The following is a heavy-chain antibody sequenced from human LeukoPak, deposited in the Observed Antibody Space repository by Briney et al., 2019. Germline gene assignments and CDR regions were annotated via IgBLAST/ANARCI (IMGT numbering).Heavy chain of an antibody. CDR3: ARGALDTAMVFDY. J-gene: IGHJ4*02. Sequence: GGSLRLSCAASGFTFSSYWMHWVRQAPGKGLVWVSRINSDGSSTSYADSVKGRFTISRDNAKNTLYLQMNSLRAEDTAVYYCARGALDTAMVFDYWGQGTLVTVSS. D-gene: IGHD5-18*01. CDR2: INSDGSST. V-gene: IGHV3-74*01. CDR1: GFTFSSYW.